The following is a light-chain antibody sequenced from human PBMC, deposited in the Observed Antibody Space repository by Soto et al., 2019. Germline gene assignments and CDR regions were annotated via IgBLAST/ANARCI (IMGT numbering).Light chain of an antibody. V-gene: IGLV1-44*01. CDR2: SNN. J-gene: IGLJ2*01. CDR1: SSNIGSNT. Sequence: QSVLTQPPSASGTPGQRVTISCSGSSSNIGSNTVNWYQQLPGTAPKLRIYSNNQRPSGVPDRFSGSKSGTSASLAISGLQSEDEADYYCAAWDDSLNGQGVFGGGTKLTVL. CDR3: AAWDDSLNGQGV.